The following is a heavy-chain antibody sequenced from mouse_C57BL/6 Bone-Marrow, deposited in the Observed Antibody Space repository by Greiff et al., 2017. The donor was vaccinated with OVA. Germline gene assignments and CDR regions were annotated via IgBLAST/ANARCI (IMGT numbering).Heavy chain of an antibody. CDR3: ARSDYFYYAMDY. V-gene: IGHV1-4*01. D-gene: IGHD1-1*02. J-gene: IGHJ4*01. Sequence: QVQLKESGAELARPGASVKMSCKASGYTFTSYTMHWVKQRPGQGLEWIGYINPSSGYTKYNQKFKDKATLTADKSSSTAYMQLSSLTSEDSAVYCCARSDYFYYAMDYWGQGTSVTVSS. CDR2: INPSSGYT. CDR1: GYTFTSYT.